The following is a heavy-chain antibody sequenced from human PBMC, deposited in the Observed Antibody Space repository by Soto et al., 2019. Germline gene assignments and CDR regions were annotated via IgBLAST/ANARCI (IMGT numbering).Heavy chain of an antibody. V-gene: IGHV3-33*01. Sequence: GGSLRLSCAASGFTFSSYGMHWVRQAPGKGLEWVAVIWYDGSNKYYADSVKGRFTISRDNSKNTLYLQMNSLRAEDTAVYYCARDSKPSGDSYPDSLFDYWGQGTLVTVSS. D-gene: IGHD2-21*01. CDR3: ARDSKPSGDSYPDSLFDY. J-gene: IGHJ4*02. CDR2: IWYDGSNK. CDR1: GFTFSSYG.